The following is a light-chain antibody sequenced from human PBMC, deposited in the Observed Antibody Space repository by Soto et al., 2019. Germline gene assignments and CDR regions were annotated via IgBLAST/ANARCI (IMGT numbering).Light chain of an antibody. V-gene: IGLV2-14*01. J-gene: IGLJ1*01. CDR2: DVS. CDR1: SSDVGGYSY. Sequence: QSVLTQPASVSGSPGQSIAISCTGTSSDVGGYSYVSWYQQQPGKAPKLVISDVSNRPSGVSDRVSGPKSGNTASLTISGLQTEDEADYYCASYTTSSTYVFGTGTKVTVL. CDR3: ASYTTSSTYV.